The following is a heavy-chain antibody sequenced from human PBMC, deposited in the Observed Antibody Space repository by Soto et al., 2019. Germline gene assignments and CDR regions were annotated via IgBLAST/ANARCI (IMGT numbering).Heavy chain of an antibody. J-gene: IGHJ4*02. CDR3: ARLLLRPGKFDY. Sequence: QVQLVESGGGLVNPGGSLRLSCAASGFSFSDYYMTWIRQAPGKGLEWISGISSSGDPTYYADSVRGRFTISRDNAKNSLYLQLNSLRGEDTAIYYCARLLLRPGKFDYWGQGTLVTVSS. CDR1: GFSFSDYY. V-gene: IGHV3-11*01. D-gene: IGHD2-21*01. CDR2: ISSSGDPT.